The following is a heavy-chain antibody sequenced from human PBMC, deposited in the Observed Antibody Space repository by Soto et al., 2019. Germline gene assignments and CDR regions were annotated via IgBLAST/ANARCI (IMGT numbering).Heavy chain of an antibody. CDR3: AHRSNTAFDX. CDR2: IYWDDDK. J-gene: IGHJ4*02. D-gene: IGHD2-8*01. CDR1: GFSLSTSGVG. Sequence: GSGPTLVHPTQTLTLTCTFSGFSLSTSGVGVGWIRQPPGKALEWLALIYWDDDKRYSPSLKIRLTITKDTSKNQVVLTMTNMDPVETATYYCAHRSNTAFDXWGQGTLVTVSX. V-gene: IGHV2-5*02.